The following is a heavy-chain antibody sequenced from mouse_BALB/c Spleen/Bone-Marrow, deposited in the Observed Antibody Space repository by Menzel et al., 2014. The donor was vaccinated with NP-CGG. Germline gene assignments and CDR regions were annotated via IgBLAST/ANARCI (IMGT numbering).Heavy chain of an antibody. CDR1: GYSFTDYT. D-gene: IGHD2-2*01. CDR3: ARDGYGRYFDV. V-gene: IGHV1-18*01. Sequence: EVQLQQSGPELVKPGASMKISRKASGYSFTDYTMNWVRQSHGKNLEWIGLINPYNGGSTYNQKFKGTATLTVDRSSSXAYMELLSLTSDDSAVYYCARDGYGRYFDVWGAGTTVTVSS. J-gene: IGHJ1*01. CDR2: INPYNGGS.